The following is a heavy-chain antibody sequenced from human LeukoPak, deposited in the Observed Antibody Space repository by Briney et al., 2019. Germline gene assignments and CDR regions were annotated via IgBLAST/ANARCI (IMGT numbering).Heavy chain of an antibody. J-gene: IGHJ4*02. CDR3: AKAELGVDTFFDY. CDR2: LSGSGAGT. CDR1: GFTFSDYD. Sequence: GGSLRLSCAASGFTFSDYDMHWVRQAPGRGLEWVATLSGSGAGTYYSDSVQGRFTISRDNSKRTLFLQMNSLRAEDTAFYYCAKAELGVDTFFDYWGQGTLVTVSS. V-gene: IGHV3-23*01. D-gene: IGHD3-3*01.